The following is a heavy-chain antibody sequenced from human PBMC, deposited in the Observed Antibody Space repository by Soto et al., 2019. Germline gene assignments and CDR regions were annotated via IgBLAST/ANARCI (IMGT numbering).Heavy chain of an antibody. CDR1: GGSISSYY. Sequence: QVQLQESGPGLVKPSETLSLTCTVSGGSISSYYWSWIRQPAGKGLEWIGRIYTSGSTNYNPSLKGRVTMSVDTSKNQFSLKLSSVTAADTAVYYCARDVRYYGSGSYAGYGMDVWGQGTTVTVSS. CDR3: ARDVRYYGSGSYAGYGMDV. J-gene: IGHJ6*02. CDR2: IYTSGST. V-gene: IGHV4-4*07. D-gene: IGHD3-10*01.